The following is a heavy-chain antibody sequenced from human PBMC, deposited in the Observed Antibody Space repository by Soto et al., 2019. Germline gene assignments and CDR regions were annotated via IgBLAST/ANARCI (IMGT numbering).Heavy chain of an antibody. CDR1: GFTFTSYG. D-gene: IGHD6-19*01. CDR3: AKGTGSSGWYPIDY. Sequence: GGSLRLSCAASGFTFTSYGIRWVRQAPGKGLEWVSAISGSGANTYYAVSVKGRFTISRDNSKNTLYLQMNSLRAEDTALYYCAKGTGSSGWYPIDYWGQGTLVTVSS. V-gene: IGHV3-23*01. CDR2: ISGSGANT. J-gene: IGHJ4*02.